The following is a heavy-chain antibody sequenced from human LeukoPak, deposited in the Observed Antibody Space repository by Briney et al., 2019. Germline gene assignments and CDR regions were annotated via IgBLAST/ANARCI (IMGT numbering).Heavy chain of an antibody. V-gene: IGHV1-18*01. D-gene: IGHD2-2*01. CDR1: GYTFTSYG. Sequence: ASVKVSCKASGYTFTSYGISWVRQAPGQGLEWMGWNSAYNGNTNYAQKLQGRVTMTTDTSTSTAYMELRSLRSDDTAVYYCARVYCSSTSCYYYYGMDVWGQGTTVTVSS. CDR3: ARVYCSSTSCYYYYGMDV. J-gene: IGHJ6*02. CDR2: NSAYNGNT.